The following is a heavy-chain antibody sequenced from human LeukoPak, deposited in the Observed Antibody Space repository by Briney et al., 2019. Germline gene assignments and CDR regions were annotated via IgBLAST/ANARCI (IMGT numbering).Heavy chain of an antibody. J-gene: IGHJ4*02. V-gene: IGHV3-21*01. Sequence: GGSLRLSCAASGFTFSSYSMNWVRQAPGKGLEWVSSISSSSSYIYYADSVKGRFTISRDNAKNSLYLQMNSLRAEDTAVYYCARDHRRGPGYFDCWGQGTLVTVSS. CDR3: ARDHRRGPGYFDC. CDR2: ISSSSSYI. CDR1: GFTFSSYS. D-gene: IGHD1-14*01.